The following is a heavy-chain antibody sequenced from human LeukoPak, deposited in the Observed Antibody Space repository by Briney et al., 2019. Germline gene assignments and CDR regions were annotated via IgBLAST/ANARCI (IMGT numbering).Heavy chain of an antibody. CDR1: GFTFSSYG. D-gene: IGHD6-19*01. Sequence: RGSLRLSCPASGFTFSSYGMHWVRQAPGKGLEGVAFIRYDGSNKYYADSVKGRFTISRDNSKNTLYLQMNSLRAEDTAVYYCARDPWGYSSGYPFDYWGQGTLVTVSS. J-gene: IGHJ4*02. V-gene: IGHV3-30*02. CDR2: IRYDGSNK. CDR3: ARDPWGYSSGYPFDY.